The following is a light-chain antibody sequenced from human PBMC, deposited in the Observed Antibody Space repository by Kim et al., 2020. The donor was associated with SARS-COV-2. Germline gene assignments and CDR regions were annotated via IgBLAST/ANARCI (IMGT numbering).Light chain of an antibody. CDR3: QTWGTGIQV. J-gene: IGLJ3*02. CDR1: SGHSADG. V-gene: IGLV4-69*02. Sequence: SVKLTCPRSSGHSADGIAWLQQQPGKGPRYVMQLNNDGSQNKGDGIPDRFSGSSSGADRYLTISSRQSEDEADYYGQTWGTGIQVFGGGTQLTVL. CDR2: LNNDGSQ.